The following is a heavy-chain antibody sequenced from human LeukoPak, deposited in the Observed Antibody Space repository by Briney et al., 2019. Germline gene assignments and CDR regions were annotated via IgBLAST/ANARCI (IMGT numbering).Heavy chain of an antibody. CDR2: MSYSGTDT. J-gene: IGHJ4*02. V-gene: IGHV3-11*05. D-gene: IGHD3-10*01. CDR3: ARDLGTMGRGVISY. Sequence: GGSLRLSRAASGFTFSDYYMSWIRQAPGNGLEWVSYMSYSGTDTNYADSVKGRFTVSRDNAKNSLYLQMNSLRAEDTALYYCARDLGTMGRGVISYWGQGTLVTVSA. CDR1: GFTFSDYY.